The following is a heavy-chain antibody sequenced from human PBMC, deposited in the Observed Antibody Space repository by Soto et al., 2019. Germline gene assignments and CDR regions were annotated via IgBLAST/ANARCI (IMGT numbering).Heavy chain of an antibody. Sequence: WGSLRLCCSSSCVNDNSDFMNWGRQTPGKGLEWVASIYSGETTYYADSVRGRFTISSDKSKNTLYFQLSSLRIEDTAVYYCTRDGRGLGRLSLFEYWGQGVLVTCSS. CDR1: CVNDNSDF. V-gene: IGHV3-53*01. CDR3: TRDGRGLGRLSLFEY. J-gene: IGHJ4*02. D-gene: IGHD2-21*02. CDR2: IYSGETT.